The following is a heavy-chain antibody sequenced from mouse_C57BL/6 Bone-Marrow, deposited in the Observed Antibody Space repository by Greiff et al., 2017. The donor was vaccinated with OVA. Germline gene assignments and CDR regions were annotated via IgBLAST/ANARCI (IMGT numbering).Heavy chain of an antibody. J-gene: IGHJ3*01. V-gene: IGHV1-26*01. Sequence: EVQLQQSGPELVKPGASVKISCKASGYTFTDYYMNWVKQSHGKSLEWIGDINPNNGGTSYNQKFKGKATLTVDKSSSTAYMELRSLTSEDSAVYYCASRPPDWGQGTLVTVSA. CDR3: ASRPPD. CDR1: GYTFTDYY. CDR2: INPNNGGT.